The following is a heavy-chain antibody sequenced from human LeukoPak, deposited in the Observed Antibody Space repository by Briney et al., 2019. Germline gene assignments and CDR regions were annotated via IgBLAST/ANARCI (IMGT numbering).Heavy chain of an antibody. CDR2: IYYSGST. D-gene: IGHD1-26*01. CDR3: ARHRSGSYWRAFDI. V-gene: IGHV4-59*08. Sequence: NPSETLSLTCTVSGGFISGYYWSWIRQPPGKGLEWIGYIYYSGSTNYNPSLKSRVTISVDTSKNQFSLKLSSVTAADTAVYYCARHRSGSYWRAFDIWGQGTMVTVS. J-gene: IGHJ3*02. CDR1: GGFISGYY.